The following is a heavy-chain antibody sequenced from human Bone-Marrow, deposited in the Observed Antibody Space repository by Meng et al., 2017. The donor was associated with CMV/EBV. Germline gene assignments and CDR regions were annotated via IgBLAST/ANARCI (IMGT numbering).Heavy chain of an antibody. CDR2: IWYDASNK. J-gene: IGHJ6*02. D-gene: IGHD6-6*01. Sequence: GGSLRLSCAASGFTFSTYGIHWVRQAPGKGLEWVAVIWYDASNKYYADSVKGRFTISRDNSKNTLYLQMNSLRAEDTAIYYCARLYSSSSGKGMDVWGQGTTVTVSS. CDR1: GFTFSTYG. CDR3: ARLYSSSSGKGMDV. V-gene: IGHV3-33*01.